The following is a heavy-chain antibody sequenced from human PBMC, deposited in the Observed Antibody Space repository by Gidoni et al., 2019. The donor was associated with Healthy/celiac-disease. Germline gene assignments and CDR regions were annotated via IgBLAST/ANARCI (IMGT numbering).Heavy chain of an antibody. CDR3: AREGGGRGNSVDY. V-gene: IGHV4-34*01. CDR2: INHSGST. CDR1: GGSFSGYY. D-gene: IGHD3-16*01. J-gene: IGHJ4*02. Sequence: QVQLQQWGAGLLKPSETLSLTCAVYGGSFSGYYWSWIRQPPGKGLEWIGEINHSGSTNYNPSLKSRVTISVDPSKNQFSLRLGSVTAADTAVYYCAREGGGRGNSVDYWGQGTLVTVSS.